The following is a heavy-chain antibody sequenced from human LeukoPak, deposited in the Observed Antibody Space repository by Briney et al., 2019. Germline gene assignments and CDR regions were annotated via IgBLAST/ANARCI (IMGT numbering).Heavy chain of an antibody. V-gene: IGHV1-2*02. CDR3: ARGRRDYDFWSGYSDYYYYYMDV. Sequence: ASVKVSCKTSGYTFTGYYLHWVRQAPGQGPEWMGWINPNYGGTKYAPKFQGRVTMTRDTSISTAYMELSRLRSDDTAVYYCARGRRDYDFWSGYSDYYYYYMDVWGKGTTVTVSS. CDR1: GYTFTGYY. CDR2: INPNYGGT. J-gene: IGHJ6*03. D-gene: IGHD3-3*01.